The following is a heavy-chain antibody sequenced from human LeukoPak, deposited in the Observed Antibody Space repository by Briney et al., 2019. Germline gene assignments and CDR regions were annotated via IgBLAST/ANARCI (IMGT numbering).Heavy chain of an antibody. V-gene: IGHV3-23*01. CDR3: AKGNRDIVATIAFDY. CDR1: GFTFGSYA. CDR2: VSGSGGST. Sequence: GGSLRLSCTASGFTFGSYAMSWVRQAPGKGLEWVSIVSGSGGSTYYADSVKGRFTISRDSSKNTLYLQMNSLRAEDTAVYYCAKGNRDIVATIAFDYWGQGTLVTVSS. D-gene: IGHD5-12*01. J-gene: IGHJ4*02.